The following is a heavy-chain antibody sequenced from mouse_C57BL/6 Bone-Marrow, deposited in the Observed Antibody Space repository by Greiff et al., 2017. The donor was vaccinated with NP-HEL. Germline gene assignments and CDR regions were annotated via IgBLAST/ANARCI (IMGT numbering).Heavy chain of an antibody. V-gene: IGHV1-4*01. CDR3: ANLFS. J-gene: IGHJ2*01. CDR1: GYTFTSYT. CDR2: INPSSGYT. Sequence: VTLVESGAELARPGASVKMSCKASGYTFTSYTMHWVKQRPGQGLEWIGYINPSSGYTKYNQKFKDKSTLTADKSSSTAYMQLSSLTSEDTAVYYCANLFSWGQGTTLTVSS.